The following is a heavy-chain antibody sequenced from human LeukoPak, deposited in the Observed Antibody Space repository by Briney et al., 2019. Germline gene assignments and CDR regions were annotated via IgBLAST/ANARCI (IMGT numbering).Heavy chain of an antibody. J-gene: IGHJ4*02. CDR2: VYYNGNT. D-gene: IGHD2-15*01. CDR1: GASLNTNEFY. CDR3: ARRFGLAAADY. V-gene: IGHV4-39*07. Sequence: SETLSLTCAVSGASLNTNEFYWGWIRQPPGGGLEWIGTVYYNGNTYYNPSLKGRVSISVDSSKNQFSLKLTSVTAADTAVYFCARRFGLAAADYWGQGTLVTVSS.